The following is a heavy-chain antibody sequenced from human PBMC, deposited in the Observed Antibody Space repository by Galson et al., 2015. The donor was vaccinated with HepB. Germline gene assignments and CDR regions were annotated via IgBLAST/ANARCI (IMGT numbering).Heavy chain of an antibody. CDR1: GYIFTNYG. V-gene: IGHV1-18*01. D-gene: IGHD6-6*01. CDR3: ARARYSSSPPGY. CDR2: ISIYNGNT. J-gene: IGHJ4*02. Sequence: SVKVSCKVSGYIFTNYGISWVRQAPGQGLEWMGWISIYNGNTNYAQKFQGRVVLTTDTSTNTVYMQLRGLRFADTAVYYCARARYSSSPPGYWGQGTLVTVSS.